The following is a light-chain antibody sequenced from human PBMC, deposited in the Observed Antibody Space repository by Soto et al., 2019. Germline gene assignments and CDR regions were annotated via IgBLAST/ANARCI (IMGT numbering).Light chain of an antibody. CDR3: KSYAGSNTYL. J-gene: IGLJ1*01. CDR1: KNDIGVYDF. V-gene: IGLV2-8*01. CDR2: EVV. Sequence: QSALTQPTSASGSPGQSVTISCTGTKNDIGVYDFVSWYQHHPGKAPRLIIYEVVQRPSGVPDRFSGSKSGNTASLTVSGLQAADEADYFCKSYAGSNTYLFGSGTKLTVL.